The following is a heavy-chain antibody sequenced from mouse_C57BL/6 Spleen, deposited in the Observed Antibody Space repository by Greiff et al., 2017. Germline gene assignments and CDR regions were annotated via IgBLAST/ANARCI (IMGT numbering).Heavy chain of an antibody. CDR2: IDPETGGT. Sequence: PLKQSGAELVRPGASVTLSCKASGYTFTDYEMHWVKQTPVHGLEWIGAIDPETGGTAYNQKFKGKAILTADKSSSTAYMELRSLTSEDSAVYYCTRDGYPHYYAMDYWGQGTSVTVSS. CDR1: GYTFTDYE. CDR3: TRDGYPHYYAMDY. V-gene: IGHV1-15*01. D-gene: IGHD2-3*01. J-gene: IGHJ4*01.